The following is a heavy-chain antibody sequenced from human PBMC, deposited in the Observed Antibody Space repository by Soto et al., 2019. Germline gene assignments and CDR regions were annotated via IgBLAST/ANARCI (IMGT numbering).Heavy chain of an antibody. CDR3: TTYDFWSGYYRPPGYGMDV. Sequence: EGSLRLSCAASRFTFSNAWMSWVRQAPGKGLEWVGRIKSKTDGGTTDYAAPVKGRFTISRDDSKNTLYLQMNSLKTEDTAVYYCTTYDFWSGYYRPPGYGMDVWGQGTTVTVSS. CDR2: IKSKTDGGTT. V-gene: IGHV3-15*01. J-gene: IGHJ6*02. CDR1: RFTFSNAW. D-gene: IGHD3-3*01.